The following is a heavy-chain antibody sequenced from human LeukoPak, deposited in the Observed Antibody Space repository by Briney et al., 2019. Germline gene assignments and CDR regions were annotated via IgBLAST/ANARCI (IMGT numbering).Heavy chain of an antibody. CDR3: ARVLRAWFDP. J-gene: IGHJ5*02. D-gene: IGHD3-16*01. V-gene: IGHV3-30*02. CDR2: IRYDGSNK. Sequence: PGGSLRLSCAASGFTFSSYGMHWVRQAPGKGLEWVAFIRYDGSNKYYADSVKGRFTISRDNSKNTLYLQMNSLRAEDTAVYYCARVLRAWFDPWGQGTLVTVSS. CDR1: GFTFSSYG.